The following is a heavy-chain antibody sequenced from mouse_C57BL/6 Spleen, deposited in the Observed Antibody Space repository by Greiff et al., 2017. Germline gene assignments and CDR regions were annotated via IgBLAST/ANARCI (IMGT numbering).Heavy chain of an antibody. CDR3: ARKDAMDY. V-gene: IGHV1-50*01. CDR1: GYTFTSYW. J-gene: IGHJ4*01. CDR2: LDPSDGYT. Sequence: QVQLQQPGAELVKPGASVKLSCKASGYTFTSYWMQWVKQRPGQGLEWIGELDPSDGYTTYNQKFKGKATLTVDTSSSTAYMQLSSLTSEDSAVFYCARKDAMDYWGQGTSVTVSS.